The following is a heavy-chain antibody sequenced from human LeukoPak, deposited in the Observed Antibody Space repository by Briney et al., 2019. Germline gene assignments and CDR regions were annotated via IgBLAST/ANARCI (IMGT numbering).Heavy chain of an antibody. Sequence: ASVKVSCKASGYTFTNYEINWVRQATGQGLEWMGWMNPNSGDTGYAQKFQGRVIITRNPSMSTAYMELNILTSEDTAVYYCTSGDRFDFDHWGQGTQVTVSS. CDR1: GYTFTNYE. D-gene: IGHD3-10*01. V-gene: IGHV1-8*02. CDR2: MNPNSGDT. J-gene: IGHJ4*02. CDR3: TSGDRFDFDH.